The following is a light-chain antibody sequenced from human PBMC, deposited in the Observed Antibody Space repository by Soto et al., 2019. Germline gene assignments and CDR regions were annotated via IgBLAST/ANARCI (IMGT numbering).Light chain of an antibody. V-gene: IGLV1-40*01. Sequence: QSALTQPPSVSGAPGQRVTISCTGSSSNLGSNYDVHWYQQVPGTAPKLLIYADSKRPSGVPDRFSGSRSGTAASLAITGLQAEDEAVYYCQSFYRSLSASGVVFGGGTKVTVL. CDR3: QSFYRSLSASGVV. J-gene: IGLJ2*01. CDR1: SSNLGSNYD. CDR2: ADS.